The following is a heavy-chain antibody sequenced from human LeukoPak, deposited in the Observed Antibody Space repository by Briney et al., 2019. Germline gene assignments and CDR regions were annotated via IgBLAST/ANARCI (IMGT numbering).Heavy chain of an antibody. CDR2: INPNSGGA. CDR1: GYAFTGYY. CDR3: AILSSWHPPWDY. Sequence: ASVTVSCKASGYAFTGYYMHWVRQAPGQGLEGMGWINPNSGGANYAQKFQGRVTMTRDTSISTAYMELSRLRSDDTAVYYCAILSSWHPPWDYWGQGTLVTVSS. J-gene: IGHJ4*02. D-gene: IGHD6-13*01. V-gene: IGHV1-2*02.